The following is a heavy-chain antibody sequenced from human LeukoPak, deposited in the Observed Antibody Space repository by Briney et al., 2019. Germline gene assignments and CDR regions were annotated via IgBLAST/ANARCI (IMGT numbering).Heavy chain of an antibody. CDR1: GYSFSGYY. CDR2: IYPNKNDT. J-gene: IGHJ5*02. Sequence: ASVRVSCKASGYSFSGYYMHWLRQAPGQGLEWMGWIYPNKNDTNYAQKFQGRVTMTRDTSISTAYMELTSLRSDDTAVYYCARGGLYYGSGTYYIPRFDPWGQGTLVTVSS. CDR3: ARGGLYYGSGTYYIPRFDP. D-gene: IGHD3-10*01. V-gene: IGHV1-2*02.